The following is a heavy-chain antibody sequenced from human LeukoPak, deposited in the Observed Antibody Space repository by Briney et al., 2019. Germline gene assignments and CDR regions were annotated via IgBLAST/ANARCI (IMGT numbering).Heavy chain of an antibody. D-gene: IGHD5-12*01. CDR3: ARDRGGYEFFDY. V-gene: IGHV3-48*02. CDR2: ISTRSGTI. Sequence: GGSLRLSCAASGSTFSNYSMNWVRQAPGKGLEWVSYISTRSGTIYYTDSVKGRFTISRDNAKNSLYLQMNSLRDEDTAVYYCARDRGGYEFFDYWGQGTLVTVSS. CDR1: GSTFSNYS. J-gene: IGHJ4*02.